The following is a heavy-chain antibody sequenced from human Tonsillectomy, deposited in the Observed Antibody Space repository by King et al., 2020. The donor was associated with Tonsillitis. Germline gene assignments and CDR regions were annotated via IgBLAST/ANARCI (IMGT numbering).Heavy chain of an antibody. CDR3: ARDGDCSSTSCYDY. D-gene: IGHD2-2*03. Sequence: QLVQSGAEVKKPGSSVKVSCKASGGTFSSYAISWVRQAPGQGLEWMGGIIPIFVTANYTQKFQGRVTITADDSTSTAYMELSSLRSEDTAVYYCARDGDCSSTSCYDYWGQGTLVTVSS. J-gene: IGHJ4*02. V-gene: IGHV1-69*01. CDR1: GGTFSSYA. CDR2: IIPIFVTA.